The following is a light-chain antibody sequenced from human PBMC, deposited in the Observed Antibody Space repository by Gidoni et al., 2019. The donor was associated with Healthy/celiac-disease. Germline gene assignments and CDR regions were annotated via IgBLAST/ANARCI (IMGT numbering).Light chain of an antibody. CDR2: VGS. CDR1: QSLLHINVYNY. CDR3: MQDLQYPPT. V-gene: IGKV2-28*01. J-gene: IGKJ4*01. Sequence: DMVMTQSPLFLSVTPGEPASSSCRSSQSLLHINVYNYLDWYLQKPGNSPKLLIYVGSNRPSGVPDRFSGSGSGTDFTLKISRVEAEDVGVYYCMQDLQYPPTFGGGTKVEIK.